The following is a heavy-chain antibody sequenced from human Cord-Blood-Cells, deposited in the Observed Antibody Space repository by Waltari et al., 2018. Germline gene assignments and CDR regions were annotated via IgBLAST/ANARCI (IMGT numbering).Heavy chain of an antibody. D-gene: IGHD4-4*01. V-gene: IGHV4-59*01. CDR1: GGSISSYY. J-gene: IGHJ3*02. CDR3: ASTLRTTVTAFDI. Sequence: QVQLQESGPGLVKPSETLSLTCTVSGGSISSYYWSWIRQPPGKGLEWIGYIYYSGSTNSNPSLKSRVTISVDTSKNQFSLKLSSVTAADTAVYYCASTLRTTVTAFDIWGQGTMVTVSS. CDR2: IYYSGST.